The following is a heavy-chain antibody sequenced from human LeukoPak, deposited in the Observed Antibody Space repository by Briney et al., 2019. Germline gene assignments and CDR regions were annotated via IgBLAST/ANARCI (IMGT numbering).Heavy chain of an antibody. J-gene: IGHJ4*02. CDR1: GFTFSSYS. D-gene: IGHD3-16*01. CDR2: ISSSSSYI. V-gene: IGHV3-21*01. CDR3: ARSPGAVDFDY. Sequence: GGSLRLSCAASGFTFSSYSTNWVRQAPGKGLEWVSSISSSSSYIYYADSVKGRFTISRDNAKNSLYLQMNSLRAEDTAVYYCARSPGAVDFDYWGQGTLVTVSS.